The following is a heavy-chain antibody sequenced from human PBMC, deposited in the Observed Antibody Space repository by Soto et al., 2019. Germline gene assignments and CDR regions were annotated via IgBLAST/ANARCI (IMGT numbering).Heavy chain of an antibody. J-gene: IGHJ5*02. V-gene: IGHV4-59*01. CDR2: IYYSGST. D-gene: IGHD6-19*01. CDR1: GGSISSYY. CDR3: ARDPYSSGWYWFDP. Sequence: SETLSLTCTVSGGSISSYYWSWIRQPPGKGLEWIGYIYYSGSTNYNPSLKSRVTISVDTSKNQFSLKLSSVTAADTAVYYCARDPYSSGWYWFDPWGQGTLVTVSS.